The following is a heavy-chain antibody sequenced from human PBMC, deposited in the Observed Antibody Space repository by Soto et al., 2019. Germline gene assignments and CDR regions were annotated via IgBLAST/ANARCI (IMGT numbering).Heavy chain of an antibody. D-gene: IGHD1-26*01. V-gene: IGHV5-10-1*01. CDR1: GYSFTSYW. Sequence: LGESLKISCKGSGYSFTSYWISWVRQMPGKGLEWMGRIDPSDSYTNYSPSFQGHVTISADKSISTAYLQWSSLKASDTAMYYCARLSGDPGYYYYGMDVWGQGTTVTVSS. CDR3: ARLSGDPGYYYYGMDV. CDR2: IDPSDSYT. J-gene: IGHJ6*02.